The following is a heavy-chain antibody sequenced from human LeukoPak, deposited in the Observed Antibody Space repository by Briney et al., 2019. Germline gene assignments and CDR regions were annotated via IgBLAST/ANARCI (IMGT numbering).Heavy chain of an antibody. CDR2: IHSSSSYT. D-gene: IGHD3-16*02. V-gene: IGHV3-11*06. CDR1: GFTFSGHY. J-gene: IGHJ4*02. Sequence: GGSLRLSCAASGFTFSGHYMICIRQAPGKGLEWASYIHSSSSYTRYADSVKGRFIISRDNAKNSLYMQMNSLRVEDTAVFYCARLTEDAYIWGNYRYIDFWGQGTLVTVSS. CDR3: ARLTEDAYIWGNYRYIDF.